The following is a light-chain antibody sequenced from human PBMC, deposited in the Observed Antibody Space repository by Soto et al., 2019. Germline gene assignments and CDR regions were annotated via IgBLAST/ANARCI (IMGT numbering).Light chain of an antibody. CDR2: AAY. CDR3: QQYNSAPLT. Sequence: IQMTQSPSSLSASVVDRVTIACLASQGIANYLAWYQQNPGKVPNLLIYAAYTLQSGVPSRFSGSGSGTDFTLTISSLQPEDVATYYCQQYNSAPLTFGGGTKVDI. CDR1: QGIANY. J-gene: IGKJ4*01. V-gene: IGKV1-27*01.